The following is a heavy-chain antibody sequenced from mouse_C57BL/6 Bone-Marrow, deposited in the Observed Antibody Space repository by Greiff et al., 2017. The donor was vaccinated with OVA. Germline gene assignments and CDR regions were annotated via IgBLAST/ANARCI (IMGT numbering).Heavy chain of an antibody. Sequence: QVQLKESGAEVVRPGASVKLSCKASGYPFTDHYINWVKQRPGQGLEWIARIYPGSGNTYYNEKFKGKATLTAEKSSNTAYMQLSSLTSEDSAVYFCARDDGYFFEYWGQGTTLTVSS. J-gene: IGHJ2*01. D-gene: IGHD2-3*01. CDR3: ARDDGYFFEY. CDR1: GYPFTDHY. CDR2: IYPGSGNT. V-gene: IGHV1-76*01.